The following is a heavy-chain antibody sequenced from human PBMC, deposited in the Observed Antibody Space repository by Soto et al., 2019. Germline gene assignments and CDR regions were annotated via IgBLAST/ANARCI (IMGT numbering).Heavy chain of an antibody. D-gene: IGHD2-15*01. V-gene: IGHV3-30*18. CDR3: ANHAAPTLKYYFDY. CDR1: GFTFSSYG. J-gene: IGHJ4*02. CDR2: ISYDGSNK. Sequence: GGSLRLSCAASGFTFSSYGMHWVRQAPGKGLEWVAVISYDGSNKYYADSVKGRFTISRDNSKNTLYLQMNSLRAEDTAVYYCANHAAPTLKYYFDYWGQGTLVTVSS.